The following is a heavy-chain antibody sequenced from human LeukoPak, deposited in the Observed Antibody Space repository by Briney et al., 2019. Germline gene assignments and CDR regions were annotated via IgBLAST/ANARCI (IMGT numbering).Heavy chain of an antibody. CDR3: ARALLRYFDWRLFDP. Sequence: PSETLSLTCTVSGGSISSSSYYWGWIRQPPGKGLEWIGSIYYSGSTYYNPSLRSRVTISVDTSKNQFSLKLSSVTAADTAVYYCARALLRYFDWRLFDPWGQGTLVTVSS. CDR2: IYYSGST. J-gene: IGHJ5*02. D-gene: IGHD3-9*01. V-gene: IGHV4-39*07. CDR1: GGSISSSSYY.